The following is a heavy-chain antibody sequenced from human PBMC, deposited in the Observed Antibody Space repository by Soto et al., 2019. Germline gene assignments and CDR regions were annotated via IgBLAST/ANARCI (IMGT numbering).Heavy chain of an antibody. CDR3: SRSLNS. J-gene: IGHJ4*02. CDR1: GFTFSNYG. Sequence: PGGSLRLSCAASGFTFSNYGMHWVRQTPGKGLEWVANINQDGSEKNYVDSVKGRFTIYRDNAKNSLYLQMSSLTAEDSALYYCSRSLNSWGQGTLVTVSS. CDR2: INQDGSEK. V-gene: IGHV3-7*01.